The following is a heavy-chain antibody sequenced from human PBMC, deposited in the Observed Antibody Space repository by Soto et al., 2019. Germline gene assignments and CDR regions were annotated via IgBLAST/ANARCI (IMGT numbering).Heavy chain of an antibody. CDR3: AVGYCSSTSCDPFGGAHYVMDV. D-gene: IGHD2-2*01. J-gene: IGHJ6*04. CDR1: GFTFSSYA. Sequence: GGSLRLSCAASGFTFSSYAMNWVRQAPGKGLEWVSAISGSGAGTYYADSVKGRFTISRDNSKNTLYLQMNSLRAEDTAVYYCAVGYCSSTSCDPFGGAHYVMDVWGKGTTVTVSS. V-gene: IGHV3-23*01. CDR2: ISGSGAGT.